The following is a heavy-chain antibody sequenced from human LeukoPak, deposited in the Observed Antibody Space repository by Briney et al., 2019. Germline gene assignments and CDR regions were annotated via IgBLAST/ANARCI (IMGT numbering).Heavy chain of an antibody. CDR1: GYTFTGYY. V-gene: IGHV1-2*04. Sequence: GASVTVSCTASGYTFTGYYMHWLRQAPGQGLEWIGLINPNSGGTNYAQKFQGWVTMTRDTSISTAYMELSRLRSDDTAVYYCAREGSSSWYDYWGQGTLVTVSS. CDR2: INPNSGGT. J-gene: IGHJ4*02. CDR3: AREGSSSWYDY. D-gene: IGHD6-13*01.